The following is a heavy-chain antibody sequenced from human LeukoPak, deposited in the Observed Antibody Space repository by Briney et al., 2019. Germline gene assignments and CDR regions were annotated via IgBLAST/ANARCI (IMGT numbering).Heavy chain of an antibody. D-gene: IGHD1-26*01. Sequence: TGGSLRLSCAASGFTFSSYSMNLVRQAPGKGLEWVSSISSSSSYIYYADSVKGRFTISRDNAKNSLYLQMNSLRAEDTAVYYYARESESGSYYDYWGQGTLVTVSS. CDR2: ISSSSSYI. J-gene: IGHJ4*02. V-gene: IGHV3-21*01. CDR3: ARESESGSYYDY. CDR1: GFTFSSYS.